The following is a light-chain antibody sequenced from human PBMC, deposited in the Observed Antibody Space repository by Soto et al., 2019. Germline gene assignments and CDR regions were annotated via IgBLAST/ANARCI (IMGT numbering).Light chain of an antibody. CDR3: QHYGTSAL. CDR1: QSVSDSY. CDR2: AS. J-gene: IGKJ3*01. V-gene: IGKV3-20*01. Sequence: EIVLTQSPGTLSLSPGERATLSCRASQSVSDSYLAWYQQKPGQAPRLLIYASSRATGIPDRFSGSGSGTEFTLTISRLEPEAFAVYYCQHYGTSALFGPGTKVDIK.